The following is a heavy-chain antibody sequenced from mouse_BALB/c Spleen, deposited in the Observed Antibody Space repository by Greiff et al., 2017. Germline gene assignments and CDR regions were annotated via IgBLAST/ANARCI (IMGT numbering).Heavy chain of an antibody. CDR2: ISDGGSYT. CDR3: ARDSLYAIDY. CDR1: GFTFSDYY. V-gene: IGHV5-4*02. J-gene: IGHJ4*01. Sequence: EVKLVESGGGLVKPGGTLKLSCAASGFTFSDYYMYWVRQTPGKRLEWVATISDGGSYTYYPDSVKGRFTISRDNAKNNLYLQMSSLKSQDTAMYYCARDSLYAIDYCGQGTSVTVSS.